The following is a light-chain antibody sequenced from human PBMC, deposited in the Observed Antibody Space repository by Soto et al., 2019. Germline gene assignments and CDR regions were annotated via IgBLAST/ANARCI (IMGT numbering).Light chain of an antibody. Sequence: QSVLTQRPSVSGAPGQRVTISCTGSSSNIGAGYDVHWYQQLPGTAPKLLIFGNNNRPSGVPDRFSGSKSGTSASLAITGLQAEDEADYYCQSYDSSPSGWVFGGGTKLTVL. CDR1: SSNIGAGYD. V-gene: IGLV1-40*01. CDR3: QSYDSSPSGWV. J-gene: IGLJ3*02. CDR2: GNN.